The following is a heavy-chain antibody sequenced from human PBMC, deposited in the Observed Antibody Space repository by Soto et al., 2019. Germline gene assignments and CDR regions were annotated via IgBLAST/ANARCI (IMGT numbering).Heavy chain of an antibody. CDR2: IYWDDDK. CDR1: GFSLSTSGVG. J-gene: IGHJ5*02. CDR3: AHRIGRYDFLSGYYAP. Sequence: QITLKESGPTLVKPTQTLTLTCTFSGFSLSTSGVGVGWIRQPPGKALEWLALIYWDDDKRYSPSLKSRLTITKDTSKNQVVLTMTNMDTVDTARYYCAHRIGRYDFLSGYYAPWGQGTLVTVYS. D-gene: IGHD3-3*01. V-gene: IGHV2-5*02.